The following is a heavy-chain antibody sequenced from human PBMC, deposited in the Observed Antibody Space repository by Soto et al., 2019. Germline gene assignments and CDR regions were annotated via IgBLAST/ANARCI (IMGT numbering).Heavy chain of an antibody. D-gene: IGHD5-12*01. J-gene: IGHJ4*02. CDR2: IHPSGDYT. Sequence: ASVKVSCKASGGTFSSYTISWVRQAPGQGLEWMGIIHPSGDYTNYAQKFQGRVAMTSDTSTSTVYMEMSSLRSEDRAVYYCAREATQSGYDSFDYWGQGTLVTVSS. V-gene: IGHV1-46*01. CDR1: GGTFSSYT. CDR3: AREATQSGYDSFDY.